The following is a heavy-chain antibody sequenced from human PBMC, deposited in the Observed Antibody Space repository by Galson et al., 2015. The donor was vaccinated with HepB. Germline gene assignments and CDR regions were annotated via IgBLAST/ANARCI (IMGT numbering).Heavy chain of an antibody. J-gene: IGHJ1*01. CDR2: ISAYNGNT. Sequence: SVKVSCKASGSTFTSYGISWVRQAPGQGLEWMGWISAYNGNTNYAQKLQGRVTMTTDTSTSTAYMELRSLRSDDTAVYYCARVRRDRNEYFQHWGQGTLVTVSS. V-gene: IGHV1-18*01. CDR3: ARVRRDRNEYFQH. CDR1: GSTFTSYG.